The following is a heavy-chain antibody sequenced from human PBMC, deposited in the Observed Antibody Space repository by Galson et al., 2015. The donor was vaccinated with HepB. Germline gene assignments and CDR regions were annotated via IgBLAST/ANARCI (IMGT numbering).Heavy chain of an antibody. J-gene: IGHJ4*02. V-gene: IGHV3-23*01. CDR3: AKGGRDEYNDNFQYFDY. CDR1: GFTFSNYG. CDR2: ISSSGEKI. Sequence: SLRLSCATSGFTFSNYGMTWVRQAPGKGLEWVAIISSSGEKIGYAESVKGRFTVARDNPKNTPYLQMNGLRGEDSAVYFCAKGGRDEYNDNFQYFDYWGQGILVPVSS. D-gene: IGHD5-24*01.